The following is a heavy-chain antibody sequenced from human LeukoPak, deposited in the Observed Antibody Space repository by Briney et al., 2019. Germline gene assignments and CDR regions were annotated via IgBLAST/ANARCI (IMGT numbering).Heavy chain of an antibody. CDR1: GLSFSSYA. Sequence: GGSLRLSCAASGLSFSSYALTWVRQAPGKGLEWVSTISYDGANKYYADSARGRFTFSRDNSKNTVYLQMNSLGAEDTAVYFCAKGSSGNYGGRLDYWGQGTLVTVSP. D-gene: IGHD3-10*01. V-gene: IGHV3-23*01. J-gene: IGHJ4*02. CDR3: AKGSSGNYGGRLDY. CDR2: ISYDGANK.